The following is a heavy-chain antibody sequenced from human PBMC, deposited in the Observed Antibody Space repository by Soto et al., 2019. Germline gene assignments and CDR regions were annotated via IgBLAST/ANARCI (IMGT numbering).Heavy chain of an antibody. Sequence: QGHLQESGPGQVKPSETQSLICTVSGGSVNSDNYYWTWIRQPPGRGREWIGYIYYNGSTNYTPSLKSLVAISVDTSRNQVSLKLTSVTAADTAVYYCVREFSNAPESFDSWGQGSLVAVSS. D-gene: IGHD3-3*02. CDR2: IYYNGST. CDR3: VREFSNAPESFDS. J-gene: IGHJ4*02. V-gene: IGHV4-61*01. CDR1: GGSVNSDNYY.